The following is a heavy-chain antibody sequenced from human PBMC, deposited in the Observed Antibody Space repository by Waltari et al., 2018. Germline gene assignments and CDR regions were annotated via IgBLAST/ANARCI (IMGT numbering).Heavy chain of an antibody. CDR1: GGSISSYY. D-gene: IGHD3-3*01. Sequence: QVQLQESGPGLVKPSETLSLTCPVSGGSISSYYWSWIRPPPGQGLEWIGYIYYSGSTNYNPSLKSRVTISVDTSKNQFSLKLSSVTAADTAVYYCARTIGDYDFWSGYDYYGMDVWGQGTTVTVSS. CDR3: ARTIGDYDFWSGYDYYGMDV. CDR2: IYYSGST. V-gene: IGHV4-59*01. J-gene: IGHJ6*02.